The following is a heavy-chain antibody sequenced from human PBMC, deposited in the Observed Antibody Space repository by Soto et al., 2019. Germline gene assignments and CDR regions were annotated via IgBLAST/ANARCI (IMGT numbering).Heavy chain of an antibody. Sequence: SVKVSCEGSGGTFSSYAISWVRQAPGQGLEWMGGIIPIFGTANYAQKFQGRVTITADKSTSTAYMELSSLRSEDTAVYYCARVLVAATRYYGMDVWGQGTTVSVSS. J-gene: IGHJ6*02. CDR3: ARVLVAATRYYGMDV. CDR1: GGTFSSYA. D-gene: IGHD2-15*01. CDR2: IIPIFGTA. V-gene: IGHV1-69*06.